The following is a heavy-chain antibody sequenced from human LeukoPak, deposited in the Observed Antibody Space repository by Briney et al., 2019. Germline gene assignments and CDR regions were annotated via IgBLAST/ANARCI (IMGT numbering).Heavy chain of an antibody. Sequence: SVKISCKASGYTFTGYYMHWVRQAPGQGLEWMGRIIPILGIANYAQKFQGRVPITADKSTSTAYMELSSLRSEDTAVYYCARGGTRYYGMDVWGQGTTVTVSS. CDR2: IIPILGIA. J-gene: IGHJ6*02. D-gene: IGHD3-16*01. CDR1: GYTFTGYY. V-gene: IGHV1-69*04. CDR3: ARGGTRYYGMDV.